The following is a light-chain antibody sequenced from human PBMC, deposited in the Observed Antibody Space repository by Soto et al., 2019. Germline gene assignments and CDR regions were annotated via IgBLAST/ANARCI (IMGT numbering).Light chain of an antibody. CDR1: QSVGSN. Sequence: EIVMTQSPGTLSVSPGERATLSCRASQSVGSNLVWYQQNPGQPPRLLLYGASTRATGIPARFSGSGCENYFTLTSSSEQYEYFVFYYWQQYNYSPITFGQGTRLEIK. V-gene: IGKV3D-15*01. CDR3: QQYNYSPIT. CDR2: GAS. J-gene: IGKJ5*01.